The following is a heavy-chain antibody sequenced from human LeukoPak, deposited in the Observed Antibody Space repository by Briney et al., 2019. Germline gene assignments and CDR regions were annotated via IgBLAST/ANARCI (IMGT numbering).Heavy chain of an antibody. CDR2: ISSSSSYI. CDR3: ARDQGSYGSGSYYDY. CDR1: GFTFSSYS. D-gene: IGHD3-10*01. Sequence: GGSLRLSCAASGFTFSSYSMNWVRQAPGKGPEWVSSISSSSSYIYYADSVKGRLTISRDNAKNSLYLQMNSLRAEDTAVYYCARDQGSYGSGSYYDYWGQGTLVTVSS. J-gene: IGHJ4*02. V-gene: IGHV3-21*01.